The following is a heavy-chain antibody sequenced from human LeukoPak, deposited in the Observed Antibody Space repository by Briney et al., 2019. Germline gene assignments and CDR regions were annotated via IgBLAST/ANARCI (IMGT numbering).Heavy chain of an antibody. Sequence: GGSLRLSCAASGFTFSSYGMHWVRQAPGKGLDWVAFIRYDGSNKYYAESVKGRFTISRDNSKNRLYLQMNSLRAEDTAVYYCATDSSSHGYYYYYYMDVWGKGTTVTVSS. D-gene: IGHD6-6*01. V-gene: IGHV3-30*02. CDR2: IRYDGSNK. J-gene: IGHJ6*03. CDR1: GFTFSSYG. CDR3: ATDSSSHGYYYYYYMDV.